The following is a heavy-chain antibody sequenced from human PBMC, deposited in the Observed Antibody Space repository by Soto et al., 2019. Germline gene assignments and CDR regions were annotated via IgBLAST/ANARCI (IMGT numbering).Heavy chain of an antibody. CDR2: IDHSGHT. J-gene: IGHJ4*02. Sequence: PSETLSLTCSVSSVSVSGSYWCAWVLQPPGKGLEWIGEIDHSGHTNYNPSLKSRVTMSLDNSKNQFSLNLRSVTAADTAVYYCARSNWNYVRTLDYWGQGTQVTVSS. CDR3: ARSNWNYVRTLDY. CDR1: SVSVSGSYW. D-gene: IGHD1-7*01. V-gene: IGHV4-4*02.